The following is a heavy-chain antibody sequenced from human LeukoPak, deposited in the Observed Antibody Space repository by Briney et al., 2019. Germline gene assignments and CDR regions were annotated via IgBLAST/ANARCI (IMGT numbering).Heavy chain of an antibody. V-gene: IGHV4-39*01. Sequence: SETLSLTCTVSGDSISSSSYYWGWIRQPPGKGLEWIGSIPYSGSTYYNPSLKSRVTISVDTSKNQFSLQLSSVTAADTAVYYCARQSCSSTSCPHRNVFDIWGQGTMVTVSP. D-gene: IGHD2-2*01. CDR2: IPYSGST. CDR3: ARQSCSSTSCPHRNVFDI. J-gene: IGHJ3*02. CDR1: GDSISSSSYY.